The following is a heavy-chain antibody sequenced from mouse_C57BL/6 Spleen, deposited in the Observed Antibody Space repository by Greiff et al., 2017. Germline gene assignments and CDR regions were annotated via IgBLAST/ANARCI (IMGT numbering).Heavy chain of an antibody. CDR2: ISSGSSTI. CDR1: GFTFSDYG. Sequence: EVQGVESGGGLVKPGGSLKLSCAASGFTFSDYGMHWVRQAPEKGLEWVAYISSGSSTIYYADTVKGRFTISRDNATNTLFLQMTSLRSEDTAMYYCARRGYYDYGYAMDYWGQGTSVTVSS. V-gene: IGHV5-17*01. CDR3: ARRGYYDYGYAMDY. D-gene: IGHD2-4*01. J-gene: IGHJ4*01.